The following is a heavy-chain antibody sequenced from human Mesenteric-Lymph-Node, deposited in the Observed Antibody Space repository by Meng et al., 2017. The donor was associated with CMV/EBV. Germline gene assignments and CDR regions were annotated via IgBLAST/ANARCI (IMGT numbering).Heavy chain of an antibody. J-gene: IGHJ4*02. CDR1: GFSFSDRG. CDR3: ARDRY. CDR2: ISSSGSTI. V-gene: IGHV3-48*04. Sequence: GESLKISCAASGFSFSDRGMNWVRQAPGKGLEWVSYISSSGSTIYYADSVKGRFTISRDNAKNSLYLQMNSLRAEDTAVNYCARDRYWGQGTLVTVSS.